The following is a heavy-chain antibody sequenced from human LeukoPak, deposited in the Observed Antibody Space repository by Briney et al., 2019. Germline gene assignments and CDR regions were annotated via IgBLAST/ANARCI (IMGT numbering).Heavy chain of an antibody. CDR1: GFTFSSYS. J-gene: IGHJ4*02. D-gene: IGHD3-22*01. Sequence: GGSLRLSCAASGFTFSSYSMNWVRQAPGKGLEWVSSISSSSSYIYYADSVKGRFTISRDDAKNSLYLQMNSLRAEDTAVYYCARDILGGYYDSSGYPWGQGTLVTVSS. V-gene: IGHV3-21*01. CDR2: ISSSSSYI. CDR3: ARDILGGYYDSSGYP.